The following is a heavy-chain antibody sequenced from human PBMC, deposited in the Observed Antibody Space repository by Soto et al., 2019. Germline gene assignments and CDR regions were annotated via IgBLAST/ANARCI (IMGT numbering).Heavy chain of an antibody. CDR3: ARGVYCSSTSCYWGMDV. D-gene: IGHD2-2*01. V-gene: IGHV4-34*01. CDR1: CGSFIGYY. J-gene: IGHJ6*02. Sequence: PSETLSLTCAFYCGSFIGYYWSWIRQPPGKGLEWIGEINHGGTTNYNPSLKSRVTLSVDTSKNQFSLKLSSVTAADTAVYYCARGVYCSSTSCYWGMDVWGQGTTVTVSS. CDR2: INHGGTT.